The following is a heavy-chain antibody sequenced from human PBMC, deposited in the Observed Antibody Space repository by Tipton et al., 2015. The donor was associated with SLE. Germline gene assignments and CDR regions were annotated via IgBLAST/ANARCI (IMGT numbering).Heavy chain of an antibody. CDR1: GFTFSSYG. CDR2: IRSDGSTN. Sequence: SLRLSCAASGFTFSSYGMHWVRQAPGKGLEWVAFIRSDGSTNYDADSVKGRFTISRDNSKNTLYLQMNNLRSEDTALYYCANNRGVATVPGDYWGPGTMVTVSS. V-gene: IGHV3-30*02. CDR3: ANNRGVATVPGDY. D-gene: IGHD3-10*01. J-gene: IGHJ3*01.